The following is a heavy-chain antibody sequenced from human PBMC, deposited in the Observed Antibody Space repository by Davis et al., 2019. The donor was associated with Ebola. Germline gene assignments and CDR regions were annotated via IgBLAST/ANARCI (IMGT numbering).Heavy chain of an antibody. V-gene: IGHV4-34*01. Sequence: MPSETLSLTCAVYGGSFSGYYWSWIRQPPGKGLEWIGYIYHSGSTYYNPSLKSRVTISVDTSKNQFSLKLSSVTAADTAVYYCAGGRFLEWLFDYWGQGTLVTVSS. D-gene: IGHD3-3*01. CDR3: AGGRFLEWLFDY. J-gene: IGHJ4*02. CDR1: GGSFSGYY. CDR2: IYHSGST.